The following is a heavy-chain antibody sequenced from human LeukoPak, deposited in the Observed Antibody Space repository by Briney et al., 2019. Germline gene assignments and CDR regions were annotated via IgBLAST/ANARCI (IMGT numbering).Heavy chain of an antibody. V-gene: IGHV3-23*01. D-gene: IGHD5-18*01. CDR1: GFTFSSYA. CDR2: ISGSGGST. CDR3: AKGKQLWLTMIDY. J-gene: IGHJ4*02. Sequence: PGRSLRLSCAASGFTFSSYAMSWVRQAPGKGLEWVSAISGSGGSTYYADSVKGQFTISRDNSKNTLYLQMNSLRAEDTAVYYCAKGKQLWLTMIDYWGQGTLVTVSS.